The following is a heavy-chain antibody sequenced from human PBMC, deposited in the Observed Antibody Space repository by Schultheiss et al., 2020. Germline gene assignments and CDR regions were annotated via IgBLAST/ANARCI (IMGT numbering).Heavy chain of an antibody. D-gene: IGHD2-15*01. CDR3: ARDRGCSGGSCYSFDC. CDR1: GFTFSDVY. V-gene: IGHV3-11*05. CDR2: ISSSGTYT. Sequence: GGSLRLSCAASGFTFSDVYMSWIRQAPGKGLEWVSYISSSGTYTDYADSVKGRFTISRDNAKNSLYLQMNSLRAEDTAVYYCARDRGCSGGSCYSFDCWGQGTLVTVSA. J-gene: IGHJ4*02.